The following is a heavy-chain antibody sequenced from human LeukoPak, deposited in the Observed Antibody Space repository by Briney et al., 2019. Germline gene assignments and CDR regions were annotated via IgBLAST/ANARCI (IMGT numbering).Heavy chain of an antibody. J-gene: IGHJ3*02. D-gene: IGHD3-3*01. CDR1: GGSISGYY. CDR3: ARSHDRDAFDI. V-gene: IGHV4-4*07. Sequence: SETLSLTCSVCGGSISGYYWTWIRQPAGKGLEWIGSGTTNYNPSLKSRATMSVDRSKNQLSLKLRSVTAADTAVYYCARSHDRDAFDIWGQGTLVTVS. CDR2: GTT.